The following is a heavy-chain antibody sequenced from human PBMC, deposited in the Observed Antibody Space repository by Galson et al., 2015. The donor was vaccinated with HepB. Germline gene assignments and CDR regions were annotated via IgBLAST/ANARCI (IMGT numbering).Heavy chain of an antibody. V-gene: IGHV2-70*11. CDR1: GFSLSTSGMC. CDR2: IDWDDDK. D-gene: IGHD1-14*01. J-gene: IGHJ4*02. Sequence: PALVKPTQTLTLTCTFSGFSLSTSGMCVSWIRQPPGKALEWLARIDWDDDKYYSTSLKTRLTISKDTSKNQVVLTMTNMDPVDTATYYCARIPAGRSGLKGYFDYWGQGTLVTVSS. CDR3: ARIPAGRSGLKGYFDY.